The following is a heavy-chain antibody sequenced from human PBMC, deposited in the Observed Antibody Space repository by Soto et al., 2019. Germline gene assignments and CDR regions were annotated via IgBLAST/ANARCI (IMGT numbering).Heavy chain of an antibody. CDR2: IKEDGSER. CDR3: ARVPLSGLIYIDV. CDR1: GFTFSSYW. J-gene: IGHJ6*03. V-gene: IGHV3-7*01. D-gene: IGHD2-8*01. Sequence: GGSLRLSCAASGFTFSSYWMTWVRQAPGKGLEWVAHIKEDGSERFYVDSVEGRFTISRDNADNSLYLQLSSLRVEDTSVYYCARVPLSGLIYIDVWGKGTTVTVSS.